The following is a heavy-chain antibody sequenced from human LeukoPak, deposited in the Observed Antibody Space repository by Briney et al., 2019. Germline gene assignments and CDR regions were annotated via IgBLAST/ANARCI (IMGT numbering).Heavy chain of an antibody. CDR3: ARDPGRWQQLGYFDY. CDR2: IYYSGST. J-gene: IGHJ4*02. CDR1: GGSVSSGSYY. Sequence: SETLSLTCTVSGGSVSSGSYYWSWVRQPPGKGLXXXXYIYYSGSTNYNPSLKSRVTISVDTSKNQFSLKLSSVTAADTAVYYCARDPGRWQQLGYFDYWGQGTLVTVSS. V-gene: IGHV4-61*01. D-gene: IGHD5-24*01.